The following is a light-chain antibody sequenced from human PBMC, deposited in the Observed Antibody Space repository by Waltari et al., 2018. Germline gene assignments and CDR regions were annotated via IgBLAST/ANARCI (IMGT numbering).Light chain of an antibody. CDR2: THS. V-gene: IGLV1-44*01. J-gene: IGLJ3*02. Sequence: QSVVIQSPSASGTPGQRVTIPCSGSSSNIGGNDVYWYQQFPGTAPELLIYTHSQRPAGVPDRVSGSKSGTSASLVISGLQSEDEADYYCATWEDSLNGWVFGGGTKLTVL. CDR1: SSNIGGND. CDR3: ATWEDSLNGWV.